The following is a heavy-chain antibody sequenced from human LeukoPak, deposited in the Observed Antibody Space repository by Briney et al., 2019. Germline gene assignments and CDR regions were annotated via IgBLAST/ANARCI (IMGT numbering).Heavy chain of an antibody. CDR1: GFTFDDYA. CDR3: ARRGYHDYSGFDY. J-gene: IGHJ4*02. Sequence: PPGGSLRLSCAASGFTFDDYAMHWVRQAPGKGLEWVSGISWNSSNIGYAGSVKGRFTISRDNSKNSLYLQMKSLRAEDTALYYCARRGYHDYSGFDYWGQGTLVTVSS. CDR2: ISWNSSNI. D-gene: IGHD3-16*01. V-gene: IGHV3-9*01.